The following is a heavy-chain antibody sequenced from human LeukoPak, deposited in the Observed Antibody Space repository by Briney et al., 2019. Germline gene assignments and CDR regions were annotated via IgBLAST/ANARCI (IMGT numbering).Heavy chain of an antibody. Sequence: SETLSLTCADYGGSFSGYYWSWIRQPPGKGLEWIGEINHSGSTNYNPSLKSRVTISVDTSKNQFSLKLNSVTAADTAVYYCARGHPTYYDFWSAQGWFDPWGQGTLVTVSS. V-gene: IGHV4-34*01. D-gene: IGHD3-3*01. CDR3: ARGHPTYYDFWSAQGWFDP. CDR1: GGSFSGYY. CDR2: INHSGST. J-gene: IGHJ5*02.